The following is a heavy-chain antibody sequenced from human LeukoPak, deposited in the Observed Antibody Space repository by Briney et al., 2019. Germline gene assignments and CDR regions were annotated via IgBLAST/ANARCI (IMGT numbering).Heavy chain of an antibody. Sequence: SETLSLTCAVYGGSFSGYYWSWIRQPPGKGLEWIGEINHSGSTNYNPSLKSRVTISVDTSKNQFSLKLSSVTAADTAVYYCARRQRPNCGMDVWGQGTTVTVSS. CDR2: INHSGST. D-gene: IGHD1-1*01. CDR1: GGSFSGYY. J-gene: IGHJ6*02. CDR3: ARRQRPNCGMDV. V-gene: IGHV4-34*01.